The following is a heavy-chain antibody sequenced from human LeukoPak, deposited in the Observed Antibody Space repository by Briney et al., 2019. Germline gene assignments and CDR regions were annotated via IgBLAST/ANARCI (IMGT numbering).Heavy chain of an antibody. CDR2: IVVGSGYT. CDR3: AAGSGWYSPDY. CDR1: GFTFSTSA. J-gene: IGHJ4*02. V-gene: IGHV1-58*02. Sequence: SVKVSCKASGFTFSTSAMQWVRQARGQRLEWVGWIVVGSGYTSYAQKFQQRVTITRDMSTSTAYMELSSLRSEDTAVYYCAAGSGWYSPDYWGQGTLVTVSS. D-gene: IGHD6-19*01.